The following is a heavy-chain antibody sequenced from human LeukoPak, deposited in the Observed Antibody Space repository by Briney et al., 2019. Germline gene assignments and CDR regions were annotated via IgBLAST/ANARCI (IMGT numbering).Heavy chain of an antibody. CDR3: ARRYCSSTSCTLDY. CDR2: IGTSGSTK. Sequence: QPGGSLRLSCAASGFTFSNYEMNWVRQAPGKGLEWVSYIGTSGSTKYYADSVRGRFTISRDNAENSLHLQMNSLRAEDAAVYYCARRYCSSTSCTLDYWGQGTLVTVSS. J-gene: IGHJ4*02. CDR1: GFTFSNYE. D-gene: IGHD2-2*01. V-gene: IGHV3-48*03.